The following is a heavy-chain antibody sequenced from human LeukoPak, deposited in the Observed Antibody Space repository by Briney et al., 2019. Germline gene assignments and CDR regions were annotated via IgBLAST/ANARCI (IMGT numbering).Heavy chain of an antibody. J-gene: IGHJ4*02. CDR2: IWYDGNNK. CDR3: AKDGGYGSGNYYPDY. CDR1: GFTFSSYG. D-gene: IGHD3-10*01. V-gene: IGHV3-33*06. Sequence: GGSLRLSCAASGFTFSSYGMHWVRQAPGKGLEWVAAIWYDGNNKYYADSVKGRFTISRDNSKNTLYLQMNSLRVEDTAVYYCAKDGGYGSGNYYPDYWGQGTLVTVSS.